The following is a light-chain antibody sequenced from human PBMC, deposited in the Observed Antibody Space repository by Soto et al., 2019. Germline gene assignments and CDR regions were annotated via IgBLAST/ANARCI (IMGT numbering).Light chain of an antibody. V-gene: IGKV3-20*01. CDR1: KSVSNY. CDR2: GAS. J-gene: IGKJ1*01. CDR3: QQYGGSPQT. Sequence: EIVLTQSPGTLSLSPGERANLSCRASKSVSNYLAWYQQKPGQAPRLLIYGASRRATVIPDRFSGSGSGTDFTLTISRLEPEDFAVYYCQQYGGSPQTFGQGTNVEIK.